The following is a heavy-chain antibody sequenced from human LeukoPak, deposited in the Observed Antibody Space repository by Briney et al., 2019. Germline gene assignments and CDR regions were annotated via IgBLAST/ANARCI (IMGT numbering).Heavy chain of an antibody. Sequence: SVKVSCKASGGTFSSYTNSWVRQAPGQGLEWMGRIIPILGIANYAQKFQGRVTITADKSTSTAYMELSSLRSEDTAVYYGASIISDYGDYGSYWGQGTLVTVSS. D-gene: IGHD4-17*01. J-gene: IGHJ4*02. CDR1: GGTFSSYT. CDR2: IIPILGIA. V-gene: IGHV1-69*02. CDR3: ASIISDYGDYGSY.